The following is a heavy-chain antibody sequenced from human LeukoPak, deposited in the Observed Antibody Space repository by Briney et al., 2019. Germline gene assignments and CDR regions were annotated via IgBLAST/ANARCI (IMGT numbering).Heavy chain of an antibody. V-gene: IGHV4-39*07. J-gene: IGHJ4*02. Sequence: SETLSLTCTVSSGSISTSNYYWGWVRQPPGKALEWIGNIFYSGSTNYSPSLKSRVTMSVDTSKNQFSLKLSSVTAADTAVYYCARDRYYYDSSARYFDYWGQGTLVTVSS. CDR2: IFYSGST. CDR3: ARDRYYYDSSARYFDY. D-gene: IGHD3-22*01. CDR1: SGSISTSNYY.